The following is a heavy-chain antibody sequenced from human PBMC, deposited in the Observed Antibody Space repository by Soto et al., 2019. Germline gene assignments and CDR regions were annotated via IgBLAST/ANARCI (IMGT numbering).Heavy chain of an antibody. V-gene: IGHV3-23*01. CDR1: GFTFSRNA. D-gene: IGHD6-13*01. Sequence: GGSLRLSCAASGFTFSRNAISWGRQAPGQGLEWVSVMSGSGGSTYYEDSMTGLFTITRDNSEETLYLQMNSLRPEDTAVYYCPKGYREYSSSWFDYWGQGTLVTVSS. CDR2: MSGSGGST. CDR3: PKGYREYSSSWFDY. J-gene: IGHJ4*02.